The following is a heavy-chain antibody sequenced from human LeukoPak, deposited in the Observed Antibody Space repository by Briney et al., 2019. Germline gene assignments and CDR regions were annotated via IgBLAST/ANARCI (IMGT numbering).Heavy chain of an antibody. Sequence: ASVKVSCKASGYTFTDYYIHWVRQAPGQGLEWMGWIKPDSGGTNYAQNFQGRVTMTRDTSINTAYMELSRLESDDTAVYYCARGKHFDSNGYYEAFYFDHWGQGTLVTVSS. CDR1: GYTFTDYY. CDR3: ARGKHFDSNGYYEAFYFDH. D-gene: IGHD3-22*01. V-gene: IGHV1-2*02. J-gene: IGHJ4*02. CDR2: IKPDSGGT.